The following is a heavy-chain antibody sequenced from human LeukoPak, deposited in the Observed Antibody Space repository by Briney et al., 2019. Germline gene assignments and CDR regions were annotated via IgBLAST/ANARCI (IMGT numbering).Heavy chain of an antibody. CDR2: ISGSGGST. Sequence: GGSLRLSCAASGFTFSSYAMSWVRQAPGKGLEWVSAISGSGGSTYYADSVKDRFTISRDNSKNTLYLQMNSLRAEDTAVYYCAKDWVVGARHYDSSGYFDYWGQGTLVTVSS. CDR3: AKDWVVGARHYDSSGYFDY. CDR1: GFTFSSYA. J-gene: IGHJ4*02. V-gene: IGHV3-23*01. D-gene: IGHD3-22*01.